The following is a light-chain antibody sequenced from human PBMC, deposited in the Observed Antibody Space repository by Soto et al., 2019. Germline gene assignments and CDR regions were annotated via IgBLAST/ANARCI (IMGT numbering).Light chain of an antibody. CDR1: QSVSSN. J-gene: IGKJ1*01. Sequence: EIVLTQSPGTLSLSPGERATLSCRASQSVSSNLAWYQQKPGQAPSLLIYGASTRATGIPARFSGSGSGTDFTLTISRLEPEDFAVYYCQQYGSSCTFGQGTKVDI. CDR2: GAS. V-gene: IGKV3-20*01. CDR3: QQYGSSCT.